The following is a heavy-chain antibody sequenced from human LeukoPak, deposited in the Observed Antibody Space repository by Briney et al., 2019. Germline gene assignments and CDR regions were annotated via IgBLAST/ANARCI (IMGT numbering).Heavy chain of an antibody. CDR3: ARGPKNYYGSGSYRYWFDP. CDR2: IIPIFGTA. Sequence: SVKVSCKASGGTFSSYAISWVRQAPGQGLEWMGRIIPIFGTANYAQKFQGRVTITADESTSTAYMELSSLRSEDTAVYYCARGPKNYYGSGSYRYWFDPWGQGTLVTVSS. CDR1: GGTFSSYA. J-gene: IGHJ5*02. D-gene: IGHD3-10*01. V-gene: IGHV1-69*13.